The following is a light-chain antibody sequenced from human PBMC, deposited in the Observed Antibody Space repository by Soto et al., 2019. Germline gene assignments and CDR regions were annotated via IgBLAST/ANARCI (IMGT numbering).Light chain of an antibody. CDR2: GAS. Sequence: ENVLTQSPGTLSLSPGERATLSCRASQKITNNFLAWFQQKPGLAPRLLIHGASTMASGVPDRFSGGGSGTDFVLTISRLEPEDFAVYYCQQYGRSPFTFGQGTKLQIK. V-gene: IGKV3-20*01. CDR3: QQYGRSPFT. J-gene: IGKJ2*01. CDR1: QKITNNF.